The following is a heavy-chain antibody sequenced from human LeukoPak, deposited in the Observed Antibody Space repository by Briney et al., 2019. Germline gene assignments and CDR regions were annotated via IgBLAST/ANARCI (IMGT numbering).Heavy chain of an antibody. Sequence: SQTLSLTCAVSGDSVSNKNAAWNWIRQSPSRGLEWLGRTYYRSEWHTDYAFSVKGRITINADTSKNQFSLQLGYVTPEDTAVYYCASGWALSWGQGTLVTVSS. CDR3: ASGWALS. V-gene: IGHV6-1*01. J-gene: IGHJ5*02. D-gene: IGHD1-26*01. CDR1: GDSVSNKNAA. CDR2: TYYRSEWHT.